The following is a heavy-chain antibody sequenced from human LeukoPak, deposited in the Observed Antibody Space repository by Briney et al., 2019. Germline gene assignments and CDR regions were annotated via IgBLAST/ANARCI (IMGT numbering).Heavy chain of an antibody. J-gene: IGHJ4*02. CDR1: GFTFTNYW. CDR3: ARDYSGDQGN. Sequence: GGSLRLSCAASGFTFTNYWMSWVRQAPAKGLEWVANIKYDGREKWYVDSVKGRFNISRDNAKNSLYLQMNSLRAEDTAVYYCARDYSGDQGNWGQGTLVTVSS. CDR2: IKYDGREK. D-gene: IGHD4-17*01. V-gene: IGHV3-7*01.